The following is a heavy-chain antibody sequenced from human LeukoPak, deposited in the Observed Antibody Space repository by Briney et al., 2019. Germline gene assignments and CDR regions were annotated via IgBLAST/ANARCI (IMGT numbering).Heavy chain of an antibody. CDR3: AELGITMIGGV. J-gene: IGHJ6*04. V-gene: IGHV3-23*01. Sequence: GGSLRLSCAASGFTFSNHAMGWVRQAPGKGLEWVSSISGGGDRINYADSVKGRFTISRDNAKNSLYLQMNSLRAEDTAVYYCAELGITMIGGVWGKGTTVTISS. CDR1: GFTFSNHA. D-gene: IGHD3-10*02. CDR2: ISGGGDRI.